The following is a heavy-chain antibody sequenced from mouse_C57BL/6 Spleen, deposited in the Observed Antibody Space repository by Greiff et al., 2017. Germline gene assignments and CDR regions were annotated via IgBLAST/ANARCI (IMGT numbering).Heavy chain of an antibody. D-gene: IGHD2-3*01. V-gene: IGHV5-4*01. CDR2: ISDGGSYT. Sequence: EVQRVESGGGLVKPGGSLKLSCAASGFTFSSYAMSWVRQTPEKRLEWVATISDGGSYTYYPDNVKGRFTISRDNAKNNLYLQMSHLKSEDTAMYYCARDDGYYGGDAMDYWGQGTSVTVSS. J-gene: IGHJ4*01. CDR1: GFTFSSYA. CDR3: ARDDGYYGGDAMDY.